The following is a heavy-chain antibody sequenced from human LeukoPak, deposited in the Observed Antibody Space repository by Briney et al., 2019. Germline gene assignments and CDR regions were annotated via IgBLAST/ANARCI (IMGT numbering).Heavy chain of an antibody. CDR1: GGSISSSSYY. CDR3: ARLRSDSSGWYRFNWFDP. V-gene: IGHV4-39*07. J-gene: IGHJ5*02. D-gene: IGHD6-19*01. Sequence: PLETLSLTCTVSGGSISSSSYYWGWIRQPPGKGLEWIGSIYYSGSTYYSPSLKSRVTISVDTSKNQFSLKLSSVTAADTAVYYCARLRSDSSGWYRFNWFDPWGQGTLVTVSS. CDR2: IYYSGST.